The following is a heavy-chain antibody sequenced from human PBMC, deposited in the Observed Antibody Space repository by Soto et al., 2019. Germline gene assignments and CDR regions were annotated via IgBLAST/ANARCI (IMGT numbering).Heavy chain of an antibody. Sequence: GSLRLSCAASGFTFSSYAMSWVRQAPGKGLEWVSAISGSGGSTYYADSVKGRFTISRDNSKNTLYLQMNSLRAEDTAVYYCAKSYSGSYYFDYWGQGTLVTVSS. J-gene: IGHJ4*02. D-gene: IGHD1-26*01. V-gene: IGHV3-23*01. CDR3: AKSYSGSYYFDY. CDR2: ISGSGGST. CDR1: GFTFSSYA.